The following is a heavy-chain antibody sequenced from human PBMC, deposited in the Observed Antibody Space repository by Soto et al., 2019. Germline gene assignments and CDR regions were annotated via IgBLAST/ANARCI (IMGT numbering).Heavy chain of an antibody. CDR2: IYYSGST. CDR1: GGSIRSGGYY. J-gene: IGHJ5*02. Sequence: PSETLSLTCSVSGGSIRSGGYYWSWIRQHPGKGLEWIGYIYYSGSTYYTPSLKSRVTISVDTSKNQLSLKLSSVTAADTALYYSASDYGDNWFDPWGQGTLVTVSS. D-gene: IGHD4-17*01. V-gene: IGHV4-31*03. CDR3: ASDYGDNWFDP.